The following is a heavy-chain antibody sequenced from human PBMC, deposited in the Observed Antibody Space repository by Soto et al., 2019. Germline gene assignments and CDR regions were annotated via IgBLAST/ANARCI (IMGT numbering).Heavy chain of an antibody. CDR1: GFTFSSYW. V-gene: IGHV3-74*01. Sequence: EVQLVQSGGGLVQPGRSLRLSCAASGFTFSSYWMHWVRQAPGKGLVWVSRINTDGSRTSYADSVKGRFTISRDNAKNTVYLQMNILRAEETAVYYCARVESGSYDWVDTWGQGTLVTVSS. D-gene: IGHD3-10*01. J-gene: IGHJ5*02. CDR2: INTDGSRT. CDR3: ARVESGSYDWVDT.